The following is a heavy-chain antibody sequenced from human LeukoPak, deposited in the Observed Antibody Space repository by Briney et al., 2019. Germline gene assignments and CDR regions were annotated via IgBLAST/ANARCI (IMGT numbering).Heavy chain of an antibody. CDR2: ISSSSSYI. D-gene: IGHD6-13*01. J-gene: IGHJ5*02. CDR1: GFTFSSYS. V-gene: IGHV3-21*01. CDR3: ARDYGSSWANWFDP. Sequence: GGSLRLSCAASGFTFSSYSMNWVRQAPGKGLEWVSSISSSSSYIYYADSVKGRFTISRDNAKNSLYLQMNSLRAEDTAVYHCARDYGSSWANWFDPWGQGTLVTVSS.